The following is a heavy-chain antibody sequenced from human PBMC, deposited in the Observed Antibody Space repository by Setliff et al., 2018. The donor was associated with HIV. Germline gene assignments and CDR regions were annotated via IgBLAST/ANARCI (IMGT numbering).Heavy chain of an antibody. V-gene: IGHV1-58*02. Sequence: SVKVSCKASGFTFTNSAMQWVRQARGQRLEWIGWIVVGSYNTNYAQKFQERVTITRDWSTSTAYIELSSLRSEDTAVYYRAAASNRRVRGVNLHYYYYMDVWGKGTTVTVSS. J-gene: IGHJ6*03. CDR2: IVVGSYNT. D-gene: IGHD3-10*01. CDR3: AAASNRRVRGVNLHYYYYMDV. CDR1: GFTFTNSA.